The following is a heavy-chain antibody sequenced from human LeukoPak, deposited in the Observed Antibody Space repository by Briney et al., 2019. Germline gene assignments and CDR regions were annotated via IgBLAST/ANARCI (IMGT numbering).Heavy chain of an antibody. D-gene: IGHD3-3*01. CDR3: ARANPGTYYDFWSGTTYYFDY. V-gene: IGHV3-66*01. CDR2: IYSSGST. J-gene: IGHJ4*02. Sequence: GGSLRLSCAASGFTVSSNYMSWVRQAPGKGLEWVSVIYSSGSTYYADSVKGRFTISRDNSKNTLYLQMNSLRAEDTAVYYCARANPGTYYDFWSGTTYYFDYWGQGTLVTVSS. CDR1: GFTVSSNY.